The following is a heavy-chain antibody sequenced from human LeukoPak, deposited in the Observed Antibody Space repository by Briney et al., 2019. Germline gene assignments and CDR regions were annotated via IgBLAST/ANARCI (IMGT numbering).Heavy chain of an antibody. CDR2: MNPNSGDT. CDR3: ARMDYTSASPDNWFDP. CDR1: GYAFTSHD. J-gene: IGHJ5*02. V-gene: IGHV1-8*01. D-gene: IGHD3-10*01. Sequence: ASVKVSCKASGYAFTSHDINWVRQAPGEGLEWMGWMNPNSGDTGYAQKFQGRFIMTKSTSISTAYMELSSLKSEDTAVYFCARMDYTSASPDNWFDPWGQGTLVTVSS.